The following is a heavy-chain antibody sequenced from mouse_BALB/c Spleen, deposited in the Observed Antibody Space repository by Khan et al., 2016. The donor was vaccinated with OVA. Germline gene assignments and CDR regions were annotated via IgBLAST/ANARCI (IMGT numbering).Heavy chain of an antibody. J-gene: IGHJ3*01. V-gene: IGHV3-2*02. CDR3: ARGRAY. CDR1: GYSITSDYA. CDR2: ISYSGRT. D-gene: IGHD3-3*01. Sequence: EVQLQESGPGLVKPSQSLSLTCTVTGYSITSDYAWHWIRQFPGNKLEWMGYISYSGRTNYTPSLKSRISITRATSKHQFFLQLNSVTTEDTATYYCARGRAYWGQGTLVTVSA.